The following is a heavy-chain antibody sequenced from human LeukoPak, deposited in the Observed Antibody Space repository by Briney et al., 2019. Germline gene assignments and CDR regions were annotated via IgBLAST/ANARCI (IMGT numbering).Heavy chain of an antibody. CDR3: ARHYDSGSYPLDF. CDR2: IYSSGST. V-gene: IGHV4-59*08. CDR1: GGSIRGYF. D-gene: IGHD3-10*01. J-gene: IGHJ4*02. Sequence: SETLSLTCTVSGGSIRGYFWSWIRQPPGKGLEWTGHIYSSGSTTYTPSLQGRVTISLDTSKNQFSLKLSSVTAADTAVYYCARHYDSGSYPLDFWGQGTLVTVSS.